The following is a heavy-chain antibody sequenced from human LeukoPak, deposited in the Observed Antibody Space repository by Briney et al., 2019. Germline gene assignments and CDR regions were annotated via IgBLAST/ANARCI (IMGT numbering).Heavy chain of an antibody. CDR3: ARGRAYSSSSGVGYYYGMDV. D-gene: IGHD6-6*01. J-gene: IGHJ6*02. V-gene: IGHV6-1*01. Sequence: SQTLSLTCAISGDSVSSNSAAWNWIRQSPSRGLEWLGRTYYRSKWYNDYAVSVKSRITINPDTSKNQFSLQLNSVTPEDTAVYYCARGRAYSSSSGVGYYYGMDVWGQGTTVTVSS. CDR1: GDSVSSNSAA. CDR2: TYYRSKWYN.